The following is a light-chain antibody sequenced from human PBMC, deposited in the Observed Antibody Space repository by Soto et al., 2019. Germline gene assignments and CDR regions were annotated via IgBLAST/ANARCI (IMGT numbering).Light chain of an antibody. J-gene: IGKJ1*01. CDR1: QDFSNF. V-gene: IGKV1-39*01. CDR2: SAS. CDR3: QQSFSTPRT. Sequence: DIQMTQSPSFLSASIGDRFTITCRASQDFSNFLAWYQQKPGKAPKLLIDSASTLQSGVPSRFSGSGSGTDFTLTISSLQPEDFGTYYCQQSFSTPRTFGQGTKVDI.